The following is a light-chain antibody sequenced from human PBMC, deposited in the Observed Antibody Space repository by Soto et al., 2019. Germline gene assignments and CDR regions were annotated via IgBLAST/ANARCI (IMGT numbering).Light chain of an antibody. CDR1: QSVSSSY. J-gene: IGKJ4*01. Sequence: EMVLTQSPGTLSLSPGERATLSCRASQSVSSSYLAWYQQKPGQAPRLLIYGASSRATGIPDMFSGSGSGTDFTLTISRLEREDFAVYYCQQYGRSPGITFGGGTKVEIK. V-gene: IGKV3-20*01. CDR3: QQYGRSPGIT. CDR2: GAS.